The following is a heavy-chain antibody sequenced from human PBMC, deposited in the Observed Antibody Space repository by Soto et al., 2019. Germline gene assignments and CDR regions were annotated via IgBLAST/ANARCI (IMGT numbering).Heavy chain of an antibody. D-gene: IGHD5-12*01. Sequence: PSETLSLTCTVSGGSIINGDYYWSWIRQRPGKGLEWIGYIYYSGTTYYNPSLRSRITISVDTSKNQFSLKMSSVTAADTAVYYCARDRYSGYQFDYWGQGALVTVS. V-gene: IGHV4-31*03. CDR1: GGSIINGDYY. CDR3: ARDRYSGYQFDY. J-gene: IGHJ4*02. CDR2: IYYSGTT.